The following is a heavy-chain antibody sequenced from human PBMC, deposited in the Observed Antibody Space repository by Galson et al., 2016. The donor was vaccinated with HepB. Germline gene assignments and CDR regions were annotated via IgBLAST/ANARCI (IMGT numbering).Heavy chain of an antibody. Sequence: LRLSCAVSGFTFEDYAMHWVRQTPGKGLEWVSTISWNNKSIAYADFVKGRFAISRDNAKNSLSLQMNSVITEDTAMYFCVKGSSSWYGGGMDVWGQGTTVTVSS. CDR3: VKGSSSWYGGGMDV. J-gene: IGHJ6*02. V-gene: IGHV3-9*01. D-gene: IGHD6-13*01. CDR2: ISWNNKSI. CDR1: GFTFEDYA.